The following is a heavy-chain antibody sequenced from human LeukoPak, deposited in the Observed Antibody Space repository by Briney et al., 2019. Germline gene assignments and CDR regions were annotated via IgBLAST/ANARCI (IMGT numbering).Heavy chain of an antibody. J-gene: IGHJ3*02. D-gene: IGHD3-22*01. CDR2: ISSSGST. CDR3: ARGPYSYDSSGAFDI. Sequence: SETLSLTCTVSGDSIGSGDYYWSWIRQPAGKGLEWIGRISSSGSTNYNPSLKSRVTISVDTSKNQFSLKLSSVTAADTAVYFCARGPYSYDSSGAFDIWGQGTMVTVSS. CDR1: GDSIGSGDYY. V-gene: IGHV4-61*02.